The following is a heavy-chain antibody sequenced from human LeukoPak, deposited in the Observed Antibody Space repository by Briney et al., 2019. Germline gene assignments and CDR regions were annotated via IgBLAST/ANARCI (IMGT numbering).Heavy chain of an antibody. CDR1: AYSISRGYY. CDR3: ARRLAGTEDY. D-gene: IGHD6-13*01. J-gene: IGHJ4*02. CDR2: IFHSGTT. V-gene: IGHV4-38-2*01. Sequence: SETLSLTCAVSAYSISRGYYWGWIRQPPGKGLEWIGSIFHSGTTYYNPSLKSRLSISVDTSKNQFSLKLTSVTAADTAVYYCARRLAGTEDYWGQGTLVTVSS.